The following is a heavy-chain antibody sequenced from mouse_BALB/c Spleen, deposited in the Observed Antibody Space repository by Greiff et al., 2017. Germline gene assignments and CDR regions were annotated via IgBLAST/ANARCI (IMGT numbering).Heavy chain of an antibody. D-gene: IGHD2-1*01. V-gene: IGHV1S34*01. CDR3: ARVDGNSYYYAMDY. Sequence: LVKPGASVKISCKASGYSFTGYYMHWVKQSHGKSLEWIGYISCYNGATSYNQKFKGKATFTVDTSSSTAYMQFNSLTSEDSAVYYCARVDGNSYYYAMDYWGQGTSVTVSS. CDR2: ISCYNGAT. CDR1: GYSFTGYY. J-gene: IGHJ4*01.